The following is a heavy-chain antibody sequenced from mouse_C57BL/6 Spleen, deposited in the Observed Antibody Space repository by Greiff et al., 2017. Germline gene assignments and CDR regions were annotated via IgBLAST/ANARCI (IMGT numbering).Heavy chain of an antibody. Sequence: QVQLQQSGAELVRPGASVTLSCKASGYTFTDYEMHWVKQTPVHGLEWIGAIDPETGGTAYNQKFKGKAILTADKSSSTAYMELRSLTSEDSAVYYCTRGESNYDYFDDWGQGTTLTVSS. V-gene: IGHV1-15*01. CDR3: TRGESNYDYFDD. D-gene: IGHD2-5*01. CDR2: IDPETGGT. J-gene: IGHJ2*01. CDR1: GYTFTDYE.